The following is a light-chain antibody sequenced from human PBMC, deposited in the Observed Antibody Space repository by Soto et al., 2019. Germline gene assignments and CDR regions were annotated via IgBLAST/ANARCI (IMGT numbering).Light chain of an antibody. CDR3: QQYGSSPRT. V-gene: IGKV3-20*01. Sequence: EIVLTQSPGTLSLSPGERATLSCRASQSVSSSYLAWSQQNPGQAPRLLIYGASSRATGIPDRFSGSGSGTYFTLTISRREPEDFAVYYCQQYGSSPRTFGQGTKVEIK. J-gene: IGKJ1*01. CDR2: GAS. CDR1: QSVSSSY.